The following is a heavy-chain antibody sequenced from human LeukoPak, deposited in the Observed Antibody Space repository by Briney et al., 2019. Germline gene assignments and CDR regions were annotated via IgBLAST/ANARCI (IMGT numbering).Heavy chain of an antibody. V-gene: IGHV3-23*01. CDR3: WAPLGWVRYFDWLHPWWGDAFDI. Sequence: PGGSLRLSCAASGFTFSDYYMSWVRQAPGKGLEWVPAISGSGGSTYYTDSVKGRFTISRDNSKNTLYLQMNSLRAEDTAVYYCWAPLGWVRYFDWLHPWWGDAFDIWGQGTMVTVSS. CDR1: GFTFSDYY. J-gene: IGHJ3*02. CDR2: ISGSGGST. D-gene: IGHD3-9*01.